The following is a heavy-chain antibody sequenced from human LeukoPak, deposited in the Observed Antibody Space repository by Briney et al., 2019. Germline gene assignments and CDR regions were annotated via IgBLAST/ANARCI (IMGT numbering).Heavy chain of an antibody. D-gene: IGHD5-18*01. CDR3: ARDRGGYSYGYSLSLSRIYETDY. Sequence: GTSVKVSCKVSGDSLSDLSMHWVRQAPGKGLEWMGGFDPEDGEAFYAQKFQGRLTMTEDTSADTAFMELSSLRSEDTAVYYCARDRGGYSYGYSLSLSRIYETDYWGQGTLVTVSS. CDR1: GDSLSDLS. J-gene: IGHJ4*02. V-gene: IGHV1-24*01. CDR2: FDPEDGEA.